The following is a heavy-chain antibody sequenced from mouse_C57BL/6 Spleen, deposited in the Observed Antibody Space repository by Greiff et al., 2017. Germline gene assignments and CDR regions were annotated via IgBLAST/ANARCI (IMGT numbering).Heavy chain of an antibody. CDR1: GYTFTSYW. V-gene: IGHV1-5*01. J-gene: IGHJ3*01. Sequence: VQLQQSGPVLARPGASVKMSCKTSGYTFTSYWMHWVKQRPGQGLDWIGAIYPGNSVSSYNQKFKGKAKLTAVTSARTAYMALSSLTNEGSAVYYCTPANWDVGGFADGGKGTLVTVSA. D-gene: IGHD4-1*01. CDR3: TPANWDVGGFAD. CDR2: IYPGNSVS.